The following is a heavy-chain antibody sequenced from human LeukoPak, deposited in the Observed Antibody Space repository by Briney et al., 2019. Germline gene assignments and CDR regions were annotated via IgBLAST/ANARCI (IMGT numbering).Heavy chain of an antibody. V-gene: IGHV3-23*01. CDR1: GFTFSSYA. J-gene: IGHJ4*02. Sequence: GGSLRFSCAASGFTFSSYAMSWVRQAPGKGLEWVSAISGSGGSLYNADSVKGRFTISRDNSKNKLYLQMNSLRAEDTAVYYCAKTSRDVLTGYGNPTDSWGQGTLVTVSS. CDR3: AKTSRDVLTGYGNPTDS. D-gene: IGHD3-9*01. CDR2: ISGSGGSL.